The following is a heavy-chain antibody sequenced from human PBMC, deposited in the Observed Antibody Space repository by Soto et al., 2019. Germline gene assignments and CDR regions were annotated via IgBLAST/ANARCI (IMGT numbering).Heavy chain of an antibody. D-gene: IGHD3-10*01. CDR2: INHSGST. V-gene: IGHV4-34*01. CDR1: GGSFSGYY. CDR3: ASLYGSGSYYSY. J-gene: IGHJ4*02. Sequence: SETLSLTCAVYGGSFSGYYWSWIRQPPGKGLEWIGEINHSGSTNYNPSLKSRVTISVDTSKNQFSLKLSSVTAADTAVYYCASLYGSGSYYSYWGQGTLVTVSS.